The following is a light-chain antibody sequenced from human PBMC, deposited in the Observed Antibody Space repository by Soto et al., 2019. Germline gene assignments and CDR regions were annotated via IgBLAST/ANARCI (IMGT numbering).Light chain of an antibody. CDR2: GAS. CDR1: QSISSD. Sequence: EVVMTQSPATLSVSPGERATLSCRASQSISSDLAWYQQKPGQVPRLLIFGASTRATGIPARFSGSGSGTEFTLTISSLQSEDFAVYYCQQYNNWPPITFGGGTKVEIK. CDR3: QQYNNWPPIT. J-gene: IGKJ4*01. V-gene: IGKV3-15*01.